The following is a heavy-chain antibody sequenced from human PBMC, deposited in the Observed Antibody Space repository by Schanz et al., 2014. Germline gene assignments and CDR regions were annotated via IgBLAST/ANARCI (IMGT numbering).Heavy chain of an antibody. Sequence: QVQLVDSGGGLVKPGGSLRLSCTASGFPFSDYFMAWIRQPPGRGLEWVSYIGNGGVTIYYADSVKGRFTISGDNSKNSLYLQMNSLRAEDTAVYYCARIGGSVFDYWAQGTLVTVSS. CDR1: GFPFSDYF. J-gene: IGHJ4*02. CDR3: ARIGGSVFDY. CDR2: IGNGGVTI. V-gene: IGHV3-11*01. D-gene: IGHD3-10*01.